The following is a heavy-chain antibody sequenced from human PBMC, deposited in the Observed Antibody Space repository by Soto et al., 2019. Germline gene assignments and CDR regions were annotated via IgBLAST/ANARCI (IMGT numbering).Heavy chain of an antibody. Sequence: GGSLRLSCAASGFTFSSYSMNWVRQAPGKGLEWVSYISSSSSTIYYADSVKSRFTISRDNAKNSLYLQMNSLRDEDTAVYYCARDRKNPYYYDSSGYGDYYYGMDVWGQGTTVTVSS. V-gene: IGHV3-48*02. CDR2: ISSSSSTI. D-gene: IGHD3-22*01. CDR1: GFTFSSYS. J-gene: IGHJ6*02. CDR3: ARDRKNPYYYDSSGYGDYYYGMDV.